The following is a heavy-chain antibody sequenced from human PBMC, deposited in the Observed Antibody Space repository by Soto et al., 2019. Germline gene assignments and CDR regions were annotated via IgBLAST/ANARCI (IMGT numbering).Heavy chain of an antibody. Sequence: QVQLVQSGAEVKKPGASVKVSCKASGYTFTSYNIHWVRQAPGQGLEWVGMINPRGFFTTYAQKFRGRVTMTGDTSPSVVYMELTNLRSEDTAVYYCARAAGRLGELFWFDPLGPGTLGSVS. CDR1: GYTFTSYN. V-gene: IGHV1-46*01. D-gene: IGHD3-16*01. CDR3: ARAAGRLGELFWFDP. CDR2: INPRGFFT. J-gene: IGHJ5*02.